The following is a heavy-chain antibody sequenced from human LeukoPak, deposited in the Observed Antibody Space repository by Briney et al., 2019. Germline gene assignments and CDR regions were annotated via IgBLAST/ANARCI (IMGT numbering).Heavy chain of an antibody. Sequence: GGSLRLSCAASGFDFSTYAMHWVRQAPGKGLEWVAVISYDGSKTYYADSVKGRFTISRDNSKNTLFLQMNSLRPEDTAVNYCARDRKYAVTIYRYIDVWGKGTTVTVSS. CDR3: ARDRKYAVTIYRYIDV. D-gene: IGHD4-17*01. V-gene: IGHV3-30*04. J-gene: IGHJ6*03. CDR2: ISYDGSKT. CDR1: GFDFSTYA.